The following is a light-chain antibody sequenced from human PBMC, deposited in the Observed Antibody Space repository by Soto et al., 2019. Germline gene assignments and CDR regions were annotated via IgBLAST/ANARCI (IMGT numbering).Light chain of an antibody. CDR3: QSYDSSLGGSV. V-gene: IGLV1-40*01. CDR1: SSNIGAGYD. J-gene: IGLJ2*01. CDR2: GNS. Sequence: QPVLTQPPSVSGAPGQRVTISCTGSSSNIGAGYDVHWYQQLPGTAPKLLIYGNSNRPSGVPDRFSGSKSGTSASLAITGLRAEDEADYYCQSYDSSLGGSVFGGGTKLTVL.